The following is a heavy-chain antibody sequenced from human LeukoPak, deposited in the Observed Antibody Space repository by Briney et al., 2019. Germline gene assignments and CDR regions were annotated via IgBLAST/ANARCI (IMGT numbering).Heavy chain of an antibody. CDR3: ATYYYGSGPEK. CDR2: LYSDGGT. V-gene: IGHV3-53*01. D-gene: IGHD3-10*01. CDR1: GFTFTSYG. J-gene: IGHJ4*02. Sequence: GGSLRLSCAASGFTFTSYGITWVRQAPGKWLEWVSVLYSDGGTYYAESVKGRFSISRDTSKNTVYLQMNSLRDDDTAVYYCATYYYGSGPEKWGQGTLVPVS.